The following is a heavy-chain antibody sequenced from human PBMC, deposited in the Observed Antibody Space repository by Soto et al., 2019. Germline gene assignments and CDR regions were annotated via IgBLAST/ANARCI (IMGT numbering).Heavy chain of an antibody. D-gene: IGHD1-1*01. CDR1: GYAFSDYY. V-gene: IGHV1-2*02. CDR2: INPNSGGT. Sequence: ASVKVSCKASGYAFSDYYIHWVRQAPGQGLEWMGWINPNSGGTKYAPKFQGGVTMTRDTSITTAYMELSRLRSGDTAVYYCAREPATAKPEGVDFWGQGTLVTVSS. CDR3: AREPATAKPEGVDF. J-gene: IGHJ4*02.